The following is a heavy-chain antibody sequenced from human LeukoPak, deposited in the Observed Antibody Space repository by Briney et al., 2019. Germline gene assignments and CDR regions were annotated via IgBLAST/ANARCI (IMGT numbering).Heavy chain of an antibody. Sequence: GGSLRLSCAASGFTFSSYNMTWVRQAPGKGLEWVSSISSGSSHIYYADSVKGRFTISRDNSKNTLYLQMNSLRAEDTAVYYCAKQGKFSSSWLYFDYWGQGTLVTVSP. CDR3: AKQGKFSSSWLYFDY. D-gene: IGHD6-13*01. CDR1: GFTFSSYN. V-gene: IGHV3-21*04. CDR2: ISSGSSHI. J-gene: IGHJ4*02.